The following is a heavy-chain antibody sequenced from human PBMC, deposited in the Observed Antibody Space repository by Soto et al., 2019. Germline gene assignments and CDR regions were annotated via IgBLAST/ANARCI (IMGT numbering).Heavy chain of an antibody. J-gene: IGHJ4*02. Sequence: PSETLSLTCTVSGGSISSHYWSWIRQPPGKGLEWIGYIYYSGSTNYNPSLKSRVTISVDTSKNQFSLKLSSVTAADTAVYYCARGDSYEDYWGQGTLVTVSS. V-gene: IGHV4-59*11. CDR1: GGSISSHY. CDR2: IYYSGST. D-gene: IGHD5-18*01. CDR3: ARGDSYEDY.